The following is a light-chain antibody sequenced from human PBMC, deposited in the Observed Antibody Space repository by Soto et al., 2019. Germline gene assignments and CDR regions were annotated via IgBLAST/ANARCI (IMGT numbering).Light chain of an antibody. CDR3: QQYDTSPIT. J-gene: IGKJ5*01. Sequence: EILLPQSSGTLSLSPGASATLLCRASRFVNSRYLAWYKQKPGQAPRLIIYGASSRATGIPDRLSGSGSGTDFTLKITPLEPEECVVDFGQQYDTSPITFGQGTRLEIK. V-gene: IGKV3-20*01. CDR2: GAS. CDR1: RFVNSRY.